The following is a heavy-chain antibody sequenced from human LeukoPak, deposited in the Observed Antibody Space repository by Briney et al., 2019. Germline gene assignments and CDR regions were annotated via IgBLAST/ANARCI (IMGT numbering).Heavy chain of an antibody. CDR3: ARATNIPVAAGGNFDC. CDR1: GFTFSSYA. D-gene: IGHD6-19*01. Sequence: GRSLRLSCAASGFTFSSYAIHWVRQAPGKGLEWVAFISYDGSNKYYTDSVKGRFTISRDNSKNTLYLHMNSLRSEDTAMYYCARATNIPVAAGGNFDCWGQGTLVTVSS. CDR2: ISYDGSNK. J-gene: IGHJ4*02. V-gene: IGHV3-30*04.